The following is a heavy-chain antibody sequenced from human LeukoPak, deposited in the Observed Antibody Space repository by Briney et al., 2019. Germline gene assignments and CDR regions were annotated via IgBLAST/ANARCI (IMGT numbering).Heavy chain of an antibody. CDR3: ARIGHYDILTGYSTYYGMDV. J-gene: IGHJ6*02. D-gene: IGHD3-9*01. CDR2: INPSGGST. CDR1: GYTFTSYY. V-gene: IGHV1-46*01. Sequence: ASVKVSCKASGYTFTSYYMHWVRQAPGQGLEWMGIINPSGGSTSYAQKFQGRVTMTRDTSTSTVYMELSSLRSDDTAVYYCARIGHYDILTGYSTYYGMDVWGQGTTVTVSS.